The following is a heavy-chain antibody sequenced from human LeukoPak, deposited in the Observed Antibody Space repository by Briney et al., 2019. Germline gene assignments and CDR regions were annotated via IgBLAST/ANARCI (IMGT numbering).Heavy chain of an antibody. CDR3: ARDWTYYYDSSGYYPDAFDI. Sequence: GGSLRLSCAASGFTFDDYGMSWVRQAPGKGLEWVSGINWNGGSTGYADSVKGRFTISRDNAKNSPYLQMNSLRAEDTALYYCARDWTYYYDSSGYYPDAFDIWGQGTMVTVSS. D-gene: IGHD3-22*01. J-gene: IGHJ3*02. V-gene: IGHV3-20*04. CDR2: INWNGGST. CDR1: GFTFDDYG.